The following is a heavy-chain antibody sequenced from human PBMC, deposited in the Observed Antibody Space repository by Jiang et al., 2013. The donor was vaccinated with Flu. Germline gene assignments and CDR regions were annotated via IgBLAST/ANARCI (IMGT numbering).Heavy chain of an antibody. Sequence: GSGLVKPSETLSLTCAVSGFSISSASYWTWIRLPPGKGLEWIATFHHSGNTYYNPSLKSRVAISGDTSNNQFSLKVNSVTAADTAVYYCVGRTGXWYFESLGPWHPGDCLV. CDR3: VGRTGXWYFES. V-gene: IGHV4-38-2*01. CDR2: FHHSGNT. J-gene: IGHJ2*01. CDR1: GFSISSASY. D-gene: IGHD7-27*01.